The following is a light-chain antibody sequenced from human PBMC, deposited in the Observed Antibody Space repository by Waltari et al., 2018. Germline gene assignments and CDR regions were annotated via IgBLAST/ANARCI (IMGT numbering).Light chain of an antibody. CDR2: GAS. J-gene: IGKJ1*01. CDR1: QSVSSF. CDR3: HQYGRSPWT. V-gene: IGKV3-20*01. Sequence: EIVLTQSPGTLSLSPGERATLSCRASQSVSSFLAWYQQKPGQAPRLLIYGASNRATGIPDRFSGSGSGTDFTLTISRLEPEDFAVYCCHQYGRSPWTFGQETKVEIK.